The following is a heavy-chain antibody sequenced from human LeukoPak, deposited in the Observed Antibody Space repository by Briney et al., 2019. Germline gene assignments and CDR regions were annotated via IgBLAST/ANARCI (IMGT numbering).Heavy chain of an antibody. Sequence: GGSLRLSCAASGFTFSSYWMSWVRQAPGKGLERVSVIRGSGGTTYYADSVKGRFTISRDNSRNTLYLQMNSLRAEDSAVYYWAKLTGSDGHNGSFDIWGQGKKVTVSS. V-gene: IGHV3-23*01. CDR3: AKLTGSDGHNGSFDI. CDR1: GFTFSSYW. D-gene: IGHD5-24*01. CDR2: IRGSGGTT. J-gene: IGHJ3*02.